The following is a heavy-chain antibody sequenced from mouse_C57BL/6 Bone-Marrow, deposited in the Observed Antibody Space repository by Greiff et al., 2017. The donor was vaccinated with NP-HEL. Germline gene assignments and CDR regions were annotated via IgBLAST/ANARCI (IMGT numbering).Heavy chain of an antibody. V-gene: IGHV5-4*01. CDR1: GFTFSSYA. CDR3: ARDGANWPYFDY. CDR2: ISDGGRYT. J-gene: IGHJ2*01. Sequence: EVQGVESGGGLVKPGGSLKLSCAASGFTFSSYAMSWVRQTPEKRLEWVATISDGGRYTYYPDNVKGRFTISRDNAKNNLYLQMSHLKSEDTAMYYCARDGANWPYFDYWGQGTTLTVSS. D-gene: IGHD4-1*01.